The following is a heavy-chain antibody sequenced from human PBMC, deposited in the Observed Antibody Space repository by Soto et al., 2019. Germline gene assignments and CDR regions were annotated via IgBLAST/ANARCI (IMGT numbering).Heavy chain of an antibody. Sequence: SVKVSCKASGGTFSSFAISWVRQAPGQGLEWMARIIPIFDTANYAQKFQGRVTITADGSTSTAYMELSSLRSEDTAVYYCVGYYYNTRGYYYDYWGQGTLVTVSS. V-gene: IGHV1-69*13. D-gene: IGHD3-22*01. J-gene: IGHJ4*02. CDR2: IIPIFDTA. CDR1: GGTFSSFA. CDR3: VGYYYNTRGYYYDY.